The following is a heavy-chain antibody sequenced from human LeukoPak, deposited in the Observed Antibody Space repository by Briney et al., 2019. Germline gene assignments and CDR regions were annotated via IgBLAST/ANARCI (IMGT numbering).Heavy chain of an antibody. Sequence: AAVKVSCKASGYSFTSYYMQWLRQAPGQGLEWMGIIDPSCGSTGYAPKFQGRVIMTRDTSTSTVYMDLSSLRSEDTAVYYCARDSSGSYDHWGQGTLVTVSS. D-gene: IGHD1-26*01. CDR2: IDPSCGST. CDR1: GYSFTSYY. J-gene: IGHJ1*01. CDR3: ARDSSGSYDH. V-gene: IGHV1-46*01.